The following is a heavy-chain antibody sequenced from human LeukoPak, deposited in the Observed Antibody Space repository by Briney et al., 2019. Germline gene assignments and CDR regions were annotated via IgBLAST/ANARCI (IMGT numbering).Heavy chain of an antibody. J-gene: IGHJ4*02. CDR1: GFTFSNYW. CDR3: ARIHGAYPFDY. Sequence: PGGSLRLSCAVSGFTFSNYWMSCVRQAPGKGLEWVANIKQDGSEKNYVDSVKGRFTISRDNAKNSVSLQMNSLRAEDTAVYYCARIHGAYPFDYWGQGTLVTVSS. CDR2: IKQDGSEK. V-gene: IGHV3-7*01. D-gene: IGHD4/OR15-4a*01.